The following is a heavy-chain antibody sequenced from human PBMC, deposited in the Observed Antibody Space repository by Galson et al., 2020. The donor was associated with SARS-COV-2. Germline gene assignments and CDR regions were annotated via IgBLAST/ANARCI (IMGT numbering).Heavy chain of an antibody. CDR2: IYYSGSA. V-gene: IGHV4-39*07. CDR3: ARDGSTVDYFDY. CDR1: GGSITSDGHY. Sequence: SETLSLTCTVSGGSITSDGHYWGWVRQPPGEGLEWIGNIYYSGSAYYNPSLKSRVSISVDTSRKQLSLRRTSVTAADTAVYYCARDGSTVDYFDYWGQGILVTVSS. J-gene: IGHJ4*02. D-gene: IGHD4-17*01.